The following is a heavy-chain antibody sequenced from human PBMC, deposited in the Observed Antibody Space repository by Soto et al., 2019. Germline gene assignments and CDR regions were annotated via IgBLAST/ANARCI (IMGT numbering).Heavy chain of an antibody. J-gene: IGHJ4*02. V-gene: IGHV3-64D*06. D-gene: IGHD3-22*01. Sequence: PGGSLRLSCSASGLSFNDYAMHWVRQAAGKGLKYVSSISSNGVSTYYADSVKGRFTISRDNSKNTLYLQMNSLRVEDTAVYYCVKGVSVIVVMFYFDYWGQGTLVTVSS. CDR2: ISSNGVST. CDR1: GLSFNDYA. CDR3: VKGVSVIVVMFYFDY.